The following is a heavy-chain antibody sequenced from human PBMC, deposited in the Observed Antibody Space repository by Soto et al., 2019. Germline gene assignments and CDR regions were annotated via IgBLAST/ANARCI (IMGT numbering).Heavy chain of an antibody. V-gene: IGHV1-18*01. D-gene: IGHD4-17*01. J-gene: IGHJ4*02. CDR1: GDTFSRST. CDR3: AIANYGDDDY. CDR2: ISAYSGNV. Sequence: QVQLVQSGAEVKKPGASVKVSCKTSGDTFSRSTISWVRQAPGQGLEWMGWISAYSGNVKYAWKFQDRVTMTTDTSTSTAYVELRSLIFDDTAVYYCAIANYGDDDYWGQGTLVTVSS.